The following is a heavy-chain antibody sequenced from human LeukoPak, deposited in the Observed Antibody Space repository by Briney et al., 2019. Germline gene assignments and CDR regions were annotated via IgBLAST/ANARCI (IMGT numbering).Heavy chain of an antibody. V-gene: IGHV4-59*01. CDR1: GGSISSYY. Sequence: PSETLSLTCTVSGGSISSYYWSWIRQPPGKGLEWIGYIYYSGSTNYNPSLKSRVTISVDTSKNQFSLKLSSVTAADTAVYYCARHPSANLLGFGELLHFDLWGRGTLVTVSS. J-gene: IGHJ2*01. CDR2: IYYSGST. D-gene: IGHD3-10*01. CDR3: ARHPSANLLGFGELLHFDL.